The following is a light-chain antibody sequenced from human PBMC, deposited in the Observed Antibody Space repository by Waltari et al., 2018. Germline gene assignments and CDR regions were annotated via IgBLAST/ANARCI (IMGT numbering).Light chain of an antibody. J-gene: IGLJ3*02. Sequence: RLTCTLSSGHSNYAIAWHQQQPEKGPRFLMRLNSDGSHTKGDGIPDRFSGSSSGAERYLTISSPQSEDEADYYCQTWATGIRVFGGGTKLTVL. CDR1: SGHSNYA. CDR3: QTWATGIRV. CDR2: LNSDGSH. V-gene: IGLV4-69*01.